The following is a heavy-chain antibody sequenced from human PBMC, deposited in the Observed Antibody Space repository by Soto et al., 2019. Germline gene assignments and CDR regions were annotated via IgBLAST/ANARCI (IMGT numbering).Heavy chain of an antibody. CDR2: IYYSGST. CDR1: GGSISSSSYY. D-gene: IGHD6-13*01. CDR3: ARHASLRIAARGAFDI. V-gene: IGHV4-39*01. Sequence: QLQLQESGPGLVKPSETLSLTCTVSGGSISSSSYYWGWIRQPPGKGLEWIGSIYYSGSTYYNPSLKSRVTISVDTSKNQFSLKLSSVTAADTAVYYCARHASLRIAARGAFDIWGQGTMVTVSS. J-gene: IGHJ3*02.